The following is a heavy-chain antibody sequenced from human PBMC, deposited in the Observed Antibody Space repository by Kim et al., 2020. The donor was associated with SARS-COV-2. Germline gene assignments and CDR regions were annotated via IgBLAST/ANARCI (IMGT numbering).Heavy chain of an antibody. CDR3: ARDTTYYDFWSGYYTPYYYGMDV. J-gene: IGHJ6*02. D-gene: IGHD3-3*01. CDR2: IWYDGSNK. V-gene: IGHV3-33*01. CDR1: GFTFSSYG. Sequence: GGSLRLSCAASGFTFSSYGMHWVRQAPGKGLEWVAVIWYDGSNKYYADSVKGRFTISRDNSKNTLYLQMNSLRAEDTAVYYCARDTTYYDFWSGYYTPYYYGMDVWGQGTTVTVSS.